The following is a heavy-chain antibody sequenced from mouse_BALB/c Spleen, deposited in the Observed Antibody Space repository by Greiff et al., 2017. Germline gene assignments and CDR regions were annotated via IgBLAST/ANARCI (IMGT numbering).Heavy chain of an antibody. CDR2: IRNKANGYTT. J-gene: IGHJ4*01. CDR3: ARDYYGSRDYAMDY. D-gene: IGHD1-1*01. CDR1: GFTFTDYY. Sequence: EVQLQQSGGGLVQPGGSLRLSCATSGFTFTDYYMSWVRQPPGKALEWLGFIRNKANGYTTEYSASVKGRFTISRDNSQSILYLQMNTLRAEDSATYYCARDYYGSRDYAMDYWGQGTSVTVSS. V-gene: IGHV7-3*02.